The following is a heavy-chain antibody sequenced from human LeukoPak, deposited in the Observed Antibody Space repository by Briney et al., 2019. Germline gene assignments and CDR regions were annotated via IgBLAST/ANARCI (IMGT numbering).Heavy chain of an antibody. V-gene: IGHV1-69*13. CDR3: AKEGAYGGNADYYYYYYMDV. CDR1: GGTFSSYA. Sequence: SVKVSCKASGGTFSSYAISWVRQAPGQGLEWMGGIIPIFGTANYAQKFQGRVTITADESTSTAYMELSSLRSEDTAVYYCAKEGAYGGNADYYYYYYMDVWGKGTTVTVSS. CDR2: IIPIFGTA. J-gene: IGHJ6*03. D-gene: IGHD4-23*01.